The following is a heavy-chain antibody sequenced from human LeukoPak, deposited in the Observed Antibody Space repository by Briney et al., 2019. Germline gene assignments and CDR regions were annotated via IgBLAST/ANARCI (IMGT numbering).Heavy chain of an antibody. Sequence: PGGSLRLSCLGSGFTFADYAVTWVRQAPGKGGEYVSAISSSGGSTYYANSVKGRFTISRDNSKNTLYLQMGSLRPEDMAVYYCARLRRSYVPDYWGQGTLVTVSS. J-gene: IGHJ4*02. D-gene: IGHD3-10*02. V-gene: IGHV3-64*01. CDR3: ARLRRSYVPDY. CDR1: GFTFADYA. CDR2: ISSSGGST.